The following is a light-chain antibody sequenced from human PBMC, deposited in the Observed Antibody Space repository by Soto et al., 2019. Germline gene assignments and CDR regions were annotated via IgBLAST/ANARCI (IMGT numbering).Light chain of an antibody. CDR2: GAS. J-gene: IGKJ4*01. Sequence: EIVLTQSPVTLSLSPGERATLSCRASQTIGSTYLAWYQQKPGQAPRLLIFGASSRATGIPDRFSGSGSGTDFTLTISRLEPEDFAVYYCQQYASSPLLTFGGGTKVDIK. CDR1: QTIGSTY. V-gene: IGKV3-20*01. CDR3: QQYASSPLLT.